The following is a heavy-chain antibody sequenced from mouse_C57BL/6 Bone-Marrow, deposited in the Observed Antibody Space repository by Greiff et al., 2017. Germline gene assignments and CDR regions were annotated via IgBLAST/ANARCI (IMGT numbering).Heavy chain of an antibody. V-gene: IGHV3-6*01. Sequence: VQLQQSGPGLVKPSQSLSLTCSVTGYSITSGYYWNWIRQFPGNKLEWMGYISYDGSNKYNPSLKNRISITRDTSKNQFFLNLNSLTTEDTATYYCARTWAYDLDYWGQGTTLTVSS. J-gene: IGHJ2*01. CDR3: ARTWAYDLDY. D-gene: IGHD2-14*01. CDR2: ISYDGSN. CDR1: GYSITSGYY.